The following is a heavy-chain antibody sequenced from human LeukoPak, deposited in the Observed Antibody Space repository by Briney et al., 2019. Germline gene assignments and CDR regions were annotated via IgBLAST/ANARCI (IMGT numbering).Heavy chain of an antibody. D-gene: IGHD5-18*01. V-gene: IGHV3-30-3*01. CDR2: ISYDGSNK. CDR1: GFTFSSYA. CDR3: ARDPRDTAMVDY. Sequence: GRSLRLSCAASGFTFSSYAMHWVRQAPGKGLEWVAVISYDGSNKYYADSVKGRFTISRDNSKNTLYLQMNSLRAEDTAVYYCARDPRDTAMVDYWGQGTLVTVSS. J-gene: IGHJ4*02.